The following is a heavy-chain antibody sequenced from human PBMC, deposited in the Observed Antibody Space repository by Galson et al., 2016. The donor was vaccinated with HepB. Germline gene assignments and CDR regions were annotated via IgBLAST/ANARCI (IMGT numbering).Heavy chain of an antibody. V-gene: IGHV1-58*01. Sequence: SVKVSCKASGFTFTSSAVQWVRQARGQRLEWIGWIVVGSGNTNYAQKFQERVTITRDMSTSTAYMELSSLRSEDTAVYYCAAEGEYDFWIWVFDIWGQGTMVTVSS. D-gene: IGHD3-3*01. CDR1: GFTFTSSA. CDR3: AAEGEYDFWIWVFDI. CDR2: IVVGSGNT. J-gene: IGHJ3*02.